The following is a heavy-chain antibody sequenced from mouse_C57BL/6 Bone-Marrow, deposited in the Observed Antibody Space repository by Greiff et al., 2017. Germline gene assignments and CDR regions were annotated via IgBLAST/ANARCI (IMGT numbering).Heavy chain of an antibody. V-gene: IGHV14-4*01. CDR1: GFNIKDDY. Sequence: EVQLQQSGAELVRPGASVKLSCTASGFNIKDDYMHWVKQRPEQGLEWIGWIDPENGDTEYASKFQGKATITADTSSNTAYLQLSSLTSEDTAVYYCTKVITTVDGFAYWGQGTLVTVSA. CDR3: TKVITTVDGFAY. J-gene: IGHJ3*01. CDR2: IDPENGDT. D-gene: IGHD1-1*01.